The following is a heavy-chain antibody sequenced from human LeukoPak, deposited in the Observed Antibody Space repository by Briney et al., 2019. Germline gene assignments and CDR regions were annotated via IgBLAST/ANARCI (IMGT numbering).Heavy chain of an antibody. CDR2: ISSSSSYI. V-gene: IGHV3-21*01. CDR3: ARGYYYDSRRFYYFDY. Sequence: GGSLRLSCAASGFTFSSYSMNWGRQAPGKGLEWVSSISSSSSYIYYADSVKGRFTISRDNAKNSLYLQMNSLRAEDTAVYYCARGYYYDSRRFYYFDYWGQGTLVTVSS. D-gene: IGHD3-22*01. CDR1: GFTFSSYS. J-gene: IGHJ4*02.